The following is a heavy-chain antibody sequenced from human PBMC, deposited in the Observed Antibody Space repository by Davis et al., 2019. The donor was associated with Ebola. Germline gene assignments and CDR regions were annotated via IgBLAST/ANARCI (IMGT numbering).Heavy chain of an antibody. CDR1: GGTFSSYA. CDR3: ARFTYYDYIWGSPEY. CDR2: IIPIFGTA. V-gene: IGHV1-69*06. Sequence: AASVQVSCKASGGTFSSYAISWVRQAPGQGLEWMGGIIPIFGTANYAQKFQGRVTITADKSTSTAFMELSSLRAEDTAVYYCARFTYYDYIWGSPEYWGQGTLVTVSS. J-gene: IGHJ4*02. D-gene: IGHD3-16*01.